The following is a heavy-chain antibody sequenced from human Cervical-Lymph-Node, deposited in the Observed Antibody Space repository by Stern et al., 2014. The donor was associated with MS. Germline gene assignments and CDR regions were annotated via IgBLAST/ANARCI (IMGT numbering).Heavy chain of an antibody. Sequence: EVQLVESGGGLVQPGGSLRLSCAGSGFTFSHYWMTWVRQAPGKGLEWVASINKDGSEEYYEDSLKGRFTISRDNAKNSLYLQMTSLRADDTAVYYCARKTTAKNWGQGTLVTVSS. CDR1: GFTFSHYW. CDR3: ARKTTAKN. D-gene: IGHD4-17*01. CDR2: INKDGSEE. J-gene: IGHJ4*02. V-gene: IGHV3-7*01.